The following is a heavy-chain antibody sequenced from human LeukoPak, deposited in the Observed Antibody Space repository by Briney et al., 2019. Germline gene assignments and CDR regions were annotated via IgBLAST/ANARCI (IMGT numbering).Heavy chain of an antibody. J-gene: IGHJ4*02. CDR1: GFTFSSFS. V-gene: IGHV3-21*01. CDR2: ISSSSSYI. D-gene: IGHD5-12*01. Sequence: GGSLRLSCAASGFTFSSFSMNWVRQAPGKGLEWVSSISSSSSYIYYADSVKGRFTISRDNAKNSLYLQTDSLRAEDTAVYYCARGVATITSGSFDYWGQGTLVTVSS. CDR3: ARGVATITSGSFDY.